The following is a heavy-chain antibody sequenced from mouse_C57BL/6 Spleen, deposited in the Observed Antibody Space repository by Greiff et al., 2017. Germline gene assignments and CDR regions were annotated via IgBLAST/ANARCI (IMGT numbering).Heavy chain of an antibody. CDR1: GFTIKNTY. Sequence: EVQLQQSVAELVRPGASVKLSCTASGFTIKNTYMHWVKQRPEQGLEWIGRIDPANGNTKYAPKFQGKATITADTSSNTAYLQLSSLTYEDTAIYYGARGANGSPVAYWGQGTLVTVSA. D-gene: IGHD1-1*01. J-gene: IGHJ3*01. V-gene: IGHV14-3*01. CDR2: IDPANGNT. CDR3: ARGANGSPVAY.